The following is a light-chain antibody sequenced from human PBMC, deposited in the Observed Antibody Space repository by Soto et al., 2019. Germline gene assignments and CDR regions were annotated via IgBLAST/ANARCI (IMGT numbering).Light chain of an antibody. CDR2: WTS. CDR1: QSVLSRSNNKDC. V-gene: IGKV4-1*01. Sequence: DIVMTQSPDSLAVSLGERATINCKSSQSVLSRSNNKDCLTWYQQKPGQPPKLLIYWTSTRESGVPDRFSGSGSGTDFTLTISRLQAEDVAVYYCQQCYSIPLTLGGGTRVEIK. CDR3: QQCYSIPLT. J-gene: IGKJ4*01.